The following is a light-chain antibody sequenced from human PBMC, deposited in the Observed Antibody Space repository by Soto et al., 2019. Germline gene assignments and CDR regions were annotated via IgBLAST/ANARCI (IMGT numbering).Light chain of an antibody. CDR1: SSDVGTYSF. CDR3: SSYTSSTVV. CDR2: DVS. J-gene: IGLJ2*01. Sequence: QSALTQPASVSGSPGQSIAISCTGTSSDVGTYSFVSWYQQHPGKAPKLLIYDVSNRPSGVSHRFSGSKSGNTASLTISGLQAEDEADYYCSSYTSSTVVFGGGTKLTVL. V-gene: IGLV2-14*03.